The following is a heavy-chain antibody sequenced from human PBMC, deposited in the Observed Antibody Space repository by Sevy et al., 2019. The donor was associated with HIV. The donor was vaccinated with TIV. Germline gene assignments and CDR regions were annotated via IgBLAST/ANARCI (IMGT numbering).Heavy chain of an antibody. CDR1: GFTFNKYS. D-gene: IGHD2-8*01. V-gene: IGHV3-23*01. J-gene: IGHJ4*02. CDR3: AREGCTRPHDF. Sequence: GGSLRLSCVASGFTFNKYSMSWVRQAPGKGLERVSTLSFGCGQINYADSVKGRFTISRDDSKNTLYQQMNSLRAEDTAVYYCAREGCTRPHDFWGQGTLVTVSS. CDR2: LSFGCGQI.